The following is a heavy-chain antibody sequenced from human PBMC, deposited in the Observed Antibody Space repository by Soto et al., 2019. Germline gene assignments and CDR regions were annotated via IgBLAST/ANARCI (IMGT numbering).Heavy chain of an antibody. J-gene: IGHJ3*02. Sequence: ASVKVSCKASGGTFSSYAISWVRQAPGQGLEWMGGIIPIFGTANYAQKFQGRVTITADESTSTAYMELSSLRSEDTAVYYCEKGKYHGSGKNAFDIWGQGTMVTVSS. CDR2: IIPIFGTA. V-gene: IGHV1-69*13. CDR3: EKGKYHGSGKNAFDI. CDR1: GGTFSSYA. D-gene: IGHD3-10*01.